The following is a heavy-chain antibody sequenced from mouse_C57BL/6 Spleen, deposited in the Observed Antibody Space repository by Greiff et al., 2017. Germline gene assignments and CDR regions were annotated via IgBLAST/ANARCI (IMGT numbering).Heavy chain of an antibody. D-gene: IGHD2-5*01. Sequence: VKLVESGPELVKPGASVKISCKASGYSFSSSWMNWVKQRPGTGLEWIGQIYPGDGDTNYNGKCKGKATLTADKSSSTAYMQRSSLTSDDSAVYCCARAYYSNYVDFDYWGQGTTLTVSS. J-gene: IGHJ2*01. CDR1: GYSFSSSW. V-gene: IGHV1-82*01. CDR2: IYPGDGDT. CDR3: ARAYYSNYVDFDY.